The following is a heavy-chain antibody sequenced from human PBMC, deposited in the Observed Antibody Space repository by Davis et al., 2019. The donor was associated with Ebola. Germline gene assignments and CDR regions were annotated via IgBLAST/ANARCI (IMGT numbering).Heavy chain of an antibody. Sequence: PSETLSLTCTVSGGSISSGGYYWSWIRQPPGKGLEWIGEINHSGSTNYNPSLKSRVTISVDTSKNQFSLKLSSVTAADTAVYYCARRYCSSTSCRFDYWGQGTLVTVSS. J-gene: IGHJ4*02. CDR1: GGSISSGGYY. D-gene: IGHD2-2*01. CDR3: ARRYCSSTSCRFDY. CDR2: INHSGST. V-gene: IGHV4-39*07.